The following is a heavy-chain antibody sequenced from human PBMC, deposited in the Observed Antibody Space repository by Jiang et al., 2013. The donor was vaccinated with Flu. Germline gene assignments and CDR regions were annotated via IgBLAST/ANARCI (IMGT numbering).Heavy chain of an antibody. V-gene: IGHV3-48*01. Sequence: EVQLVESGGGLRQPGGSLRLSCATSGFDFSKYYMQWVRQAPGKGPEWVSYIDPSGNIMYYADSVKARFTISRDDAKKSLFLQMNNLRVEDTAVYYCATYGQSAVDVWGQGDHGQRLL. CDR2: IDPSGNIM. D-gene: IGHD3-10*01. CDR1: GFDFSKYY. CDR3: ATYGQSAVDV. J-gene: IGHJ6*02.